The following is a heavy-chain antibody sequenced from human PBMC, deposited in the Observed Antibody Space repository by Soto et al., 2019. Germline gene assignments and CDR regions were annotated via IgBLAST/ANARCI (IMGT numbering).Heavy chain of an antibody. D-gene: IGHD3-3*01. CDR1: VYTFTSYD. CDR3: ARNHGAGITIFGVVIYYYYGMDV. V-gene: IGHV1-8*01. Sequence: XSVKGSCKASVYTFTSYDINWVRQATGQGLEWMGWMNPNSGNTGYAQKFQGRVTMTRNTSISTAYIELSSLRSEDTAVYYCARNHGAGITIFGVVIYYYYGMDVWGQGTTVTVSS. J-gene: IGHJ6*02. CDR2: MNPNSGNT.